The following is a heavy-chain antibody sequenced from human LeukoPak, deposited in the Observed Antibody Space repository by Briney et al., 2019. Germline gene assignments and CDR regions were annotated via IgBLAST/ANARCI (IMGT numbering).Heavy chain of an antibody. V-gene: IGHV4-34*01. CDR2: INHSGST. J-gene: IGHJ6*02. CDR1: GGSFSGYY. CDR3: ARGPYGMDV. Sequence: PSETLSLTCAVYGGSFSGYYWNWIRQAPGKGLEWIGEINHSGSTNYNPSLESRVTISIDTSQNRFSLKLRSATAADTAVYYCARGPYGMDVWGQGTTVTVSS.